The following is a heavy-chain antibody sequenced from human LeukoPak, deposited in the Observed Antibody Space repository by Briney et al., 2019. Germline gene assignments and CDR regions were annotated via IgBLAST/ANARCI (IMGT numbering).Heavy chain of an antibody. CDR1: GDSVSSNRAA. CDR3: ARDQTGDLQFDY. J-gene: IGHJ4*02. Sequence: SQTLSLTCAISGDSVSSNRAAWNWIRQSPSRGLEWLGRTYYRSKWYNNYAVPVKSRITINPDTSKNQFSLQLNSVTPEDTAVYFCARDQTGDLQFDYWGQGTLATVSS. V-gene: IGHV6-1*01. D-gene: IGHD3-16*01. CDR2: TYYRSKWYN.